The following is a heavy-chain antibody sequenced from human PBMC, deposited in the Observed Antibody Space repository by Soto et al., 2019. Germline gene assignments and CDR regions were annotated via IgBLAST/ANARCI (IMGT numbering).Heavy chain of an antibody. V-gene: IGHV4-39*01. D-gene: IGHD2-2*01. Sequence: QLQLQESGPGLVKPSETLSLTCTVSGGSISDDTYYWGWIRQPPGKGLEWIGSIYYSGTSSYNPSLKSRVNMSVDTSKKQLSLRLRSGTAADTAVYYCARLHCDSPNCVPLDPWGQGTLVIVSS. CDR2: IYYSGTS. CDR1: GGSISDDTYY. CDR3: ARLHCDSPNCVPLDP. J-gene: IGHJ5*02.